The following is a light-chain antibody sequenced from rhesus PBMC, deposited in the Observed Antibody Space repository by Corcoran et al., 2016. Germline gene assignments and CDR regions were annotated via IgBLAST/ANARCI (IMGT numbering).Light chain of an antibody. CDR1: QGISSY. CDR3: LQHTSDPWT. CDR2: AAS. Sequence: DIQMTQSPSSLSASVGDTVTITCRASQGISSYLNWFQQKPGKALKLLIYAASSLESGVPSRFSGSGSGTEFTLTISSLPPEEFAAYSCLQHTSDPWTFGQGTKVEIK. J-gene: IGKJ1*01. V-gene: IGKV1-28*01.